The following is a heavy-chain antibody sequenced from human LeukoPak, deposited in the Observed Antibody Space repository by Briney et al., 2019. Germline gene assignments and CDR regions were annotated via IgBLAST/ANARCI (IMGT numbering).Heavy chain of an antibody. CDR3: ARPRYCSSTSCHKTDLDY. V-gene: IGHV1-2*02. D-gene: IGHD2-2*02. CDR2: INPNSGGT. Sequence: ASVNVSCKASGYTFTGYYMHWVRQAPGQGLEWMGWINPNSGGTNYAQKFQGRVTMTRDTSISTAYMELSRLSSDDPAVYYCARPRYCSSTSCHKTDLDYWGQGTLVTVSS. CDR1: GYTFTGYY. J-gene: IGHJ4*02.